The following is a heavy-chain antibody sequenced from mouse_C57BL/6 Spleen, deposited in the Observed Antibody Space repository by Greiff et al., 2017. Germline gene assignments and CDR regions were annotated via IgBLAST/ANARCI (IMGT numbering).Heavy chain of an antibody. V-gene: IGHV1-64*01. CDR3: ASPSTVVAEIGAY. CDR2: IHPNSGST. CDR1: GYTFTSYW. Sequence: VQLQQPGAELVKPGASVKLSCKASGYTFTSYWMHWVKQRPGQGLEWIGMIHPNSGSTNYNEKFKSKATLTVDKSSSTAYMQLSSLTSEDSAVYYWASPSTVVAEIGAYWGQGTLVTVSA. D-gene: IGHD1-1*01. J-gene: IGHJ3*01.